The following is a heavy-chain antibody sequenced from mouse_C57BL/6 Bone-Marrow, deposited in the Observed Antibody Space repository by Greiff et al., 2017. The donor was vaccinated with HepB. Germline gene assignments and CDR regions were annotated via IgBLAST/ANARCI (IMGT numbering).Heavy chain of an antibody. CDR1: GYSFTDYN. J-gene: IGHJ1*03. CDR3: ARSRWLLNWYFDV. CDR2: INPNYGTT. D-gene: IGHD2-3*01. Sequence: EVQLQQSGPELVKPGASVKISCKASGYSFTDYNMNWVKQSPGKSLEWIGVINPNYGTTSYNQKFKGKATLTVAQSSSTAYMQLNSLTSEDSAVYYCARSRWLLNWYFDVWGTGTTVTVTA. V-gene: IGHV1-39*01.